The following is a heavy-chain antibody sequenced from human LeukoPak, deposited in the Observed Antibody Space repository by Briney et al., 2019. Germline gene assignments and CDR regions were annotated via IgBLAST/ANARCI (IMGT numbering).Heavy chain of an antibody. CDR1: GGSFSGYY. CDR3: ARAMYWRGYRSGMDV. V-gene: IGHV4-34*01. J-gene: IGHJ6*02. D-gene: IGHD3-16*02. CDR2: INHSGST. Sequence: SETLSLTCAVYGGSFSGYYWSWIRQPPGKGLEWIGEINHSGSTNYNPSLKSRVTISVDTSKNQFSLKLSSVTAADTAVYYCARAMYWRGYRSGMDVWGQGTTVTVSS.